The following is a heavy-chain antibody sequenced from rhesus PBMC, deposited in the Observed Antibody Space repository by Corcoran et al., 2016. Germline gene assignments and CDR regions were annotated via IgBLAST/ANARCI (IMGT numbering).Heavy chain of an antibody. J-gene: IGHJ3*01. CDR3: ARGHNWNYGAFDF. CDR1: GYSISSGYG. D-gene: IGHD1-26*01. Sequence: QVQLQESGPGLVKPSETLSLTCAVSGYSISSGYGWSWIRQPPGKGLEWIGYIGGSSGSTNYNPSLKSRVTISNGTAKNQFSLKLSSVTAANTAVYYCARGHNWNYGAFDFWGQGLRVTVSS. CDR2: IGGSSGST. V-gene: IGHV4-127*01.